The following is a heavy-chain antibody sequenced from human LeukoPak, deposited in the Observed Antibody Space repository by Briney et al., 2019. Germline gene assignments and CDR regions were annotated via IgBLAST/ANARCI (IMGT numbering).Heavy chain of an antibody. V-gene: IGHV6-1*01. J-gene: IGHJ4*02. CDR2: TYYRSKWYN. CDR3: ARDRGSSGWQLGPTFDY. Sequence: SQTLSLTCAISGDSVSSNSAAWNWIRQSPSRGLEWLGRTYYRSKWYNDYAVSVKSRITINPDTSKNQFSLQLNSVTPEDTAVYYCARDRGSSGWQLGPTFDYWGQGTLVTVSS. CDR1: GDSVSSNSAA. D-gene: IGHD6-19*01.